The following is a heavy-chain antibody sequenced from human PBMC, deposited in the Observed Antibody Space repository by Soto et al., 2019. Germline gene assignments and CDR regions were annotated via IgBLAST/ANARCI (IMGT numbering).Heavy chain of an antibody. J-gene: IGHJ4*02. CDR1: GFTFSSYA. CDR3: AKDRERIAIRSIDY. D-gene: IGHD6-13*01. V-gene: IGHV3-23*01. CDR2: ISGSGVST. Sequence: EVQLLESGGGLVQPGGSLRLSCAASGFTFSSYAMSWVRQAPGKGLEWVSGISGSGVSTYYADSVKGRFTISRDNSKSTLYLQMNGLRAEDTAVYYCAKDRERIAIRSIDYWGQGTLVTVSS.